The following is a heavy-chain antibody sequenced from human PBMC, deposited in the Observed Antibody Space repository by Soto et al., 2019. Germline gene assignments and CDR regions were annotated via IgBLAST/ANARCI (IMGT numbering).Heavy chain of an antibody. Sequence: KPSETLSLTCTVSGDSISSGGYYWSWIRQHPGKGLDGIVYIYYSGSTDYNPSHKSRITIALDTSKNQFSLKLSSVTAADTAVYYCARAEVYVDSYLSGFNYWGQGALVTVSS. D-gene: IGHD5-12*01. CDR2: IYYSGST. J-gene: IGHJ4*02. V-gene: IGHV4-31*02. CDR3: ARAEVYVDSYLSGFNY. CDR1: GDSISSGGYY.